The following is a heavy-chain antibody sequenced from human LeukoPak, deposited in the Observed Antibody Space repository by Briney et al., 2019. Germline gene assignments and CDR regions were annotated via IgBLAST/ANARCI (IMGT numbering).Heavy chain of an antibody. Sequence: SSETLSLTCAVSGGSISSGGYSWSWIRQPPGKGLEWIGEINHSGSTNYNPSLKSRVTISVDTSKNQFSLKLSSVTAADTAVYYCASTHVRGNIWGQGTMVTVSS. V-gene: IGHV4-30-2*01. CDR2: INHSGST. D-gene: IGHD3-10*01. J-gene: IGHJ3*02. CDR3: ASTHVRGNI. CDR1: GGSISSGGYS.